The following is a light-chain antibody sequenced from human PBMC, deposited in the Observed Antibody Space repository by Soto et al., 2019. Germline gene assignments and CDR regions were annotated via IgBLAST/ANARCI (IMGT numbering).Light chain of an antibody. CDR3: SSYTTSTTVV. Sequence: QSALTQPASVFGSPGQSMTFSCTGTSSDVGGYNFVSWYQQHPGKAPKLMIYEVSSRPSGVSNRFSGSKSGNTASLTISGLQPEDEADYYCSSYTTSTTVVFGTGTKVTVL. J-gene: IGLJ1*01. CDR1: SSDVGGYNF. V-gene: IGLV2-14*03. CDR2: EVS.